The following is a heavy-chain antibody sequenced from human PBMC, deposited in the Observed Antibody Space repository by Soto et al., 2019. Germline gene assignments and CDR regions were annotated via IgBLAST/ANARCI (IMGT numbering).Heavy chain of an antibody. J-gene: IGHJ6*02. Sequence: QVQLVESGGGVVQPGRSLRLSCAASGFTFSSYAMHWVRQAPGKGLEWVAVISYDGSNKYYADSVKGRFTIFRDNSKNTLYLQMNSLRAEDTAVYYCARDDWDAPGYYYYYGMDVWGQGTTVTVSS. CDR2: ISYDGSNK. D-gene: IGHD2-21*01. CDR1: GFTFSSYA. V-gene: IGHV3-30-3*01. CDR3: ARDDWDAPGYYYYYGMDV.